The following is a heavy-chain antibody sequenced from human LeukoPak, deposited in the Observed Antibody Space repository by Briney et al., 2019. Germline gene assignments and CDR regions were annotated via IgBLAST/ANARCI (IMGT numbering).Heavy chain of an antibody. V-gene: IGHV3-7*01. D-gene: IGHD2-2*01. J-gene: IGHJ4*02. Sequence: HPGGPLRLSCAASGFTFSSYWMSWVRQAPGKGLEWVANIKQDGSEKYYVDSVKGRFTISRDNAKNSLYLQMNSLRAEDTAVYYCARATYCSSTSCYWGLDYWGQGTLVTVSS. CDR1: GFTFSSYW. CDR2: IKQDGSEK. CDR3: ARATYCSSTSCYWGLDY.